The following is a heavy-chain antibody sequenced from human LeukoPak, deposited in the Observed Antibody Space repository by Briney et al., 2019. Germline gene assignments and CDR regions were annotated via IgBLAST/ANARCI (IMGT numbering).Heavy chain of an antibody. CDR3: ARGGGSGGSGSYLGY. V-gene: IGHV4-34*01. J-gene: IGHJ4*02. D-gene: IGHD3-10*01. CDR2: INDSART. Sequence: PSETLSLTCAVYGGSFRGYHWSWIRQPPGKGLEWIGEINDSARTNYNPSLKSRVTISVDTSKNQFSLKLTSVTAADTAVYYCARGGGSGGSGSYLGYWGQESLVTVSS. CDR1: GGSFRGYH.